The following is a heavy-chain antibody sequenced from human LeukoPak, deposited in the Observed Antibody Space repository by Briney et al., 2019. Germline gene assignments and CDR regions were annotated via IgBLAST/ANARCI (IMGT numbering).Heavy chain of an antibody. CDR3: ASHGGTTGTTYFYYYYGMDV. D-gene: IGHD1-1*01. CDR1: GFTFSSYT. Sequence: GGSLRLSCAASGFTFSSYTIHWVRQAPGKGLEWVAVISSDGTNKYYADSVKGRFTISRDNSKNTLYLQVSSLRAEDTAVYYCASHGGTTGTTYFYYYYGMDVWGQGTTVTVSS. V-gene: IGHV3-30-3*01. J-gene: IGHJ6*02. CDR2: ISSDGTNK.